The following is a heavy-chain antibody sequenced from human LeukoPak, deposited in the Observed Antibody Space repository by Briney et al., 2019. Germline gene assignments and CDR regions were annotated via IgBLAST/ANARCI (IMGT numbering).Heavy chain of an antibody. CDR1: GGSISSYY. Sequence: SETLSLTCTVSGGSISSYYWSWIRQPPGKGLEWIGYIYYSGSTNYNPSLKSRVTISVDTSKNQFSLKLSSVTAADTAVYYCARHKNRGYSYGPSLYYYGMDVWGQGTTVTVSS. CDR2: IYYSGST. V-gene: IGHV4-59*01. CDR3: ARHKNRGYSYGPSLYYYGMDV. D-gene: IGHD5-18*01. J-gene: IGHJ6*02.